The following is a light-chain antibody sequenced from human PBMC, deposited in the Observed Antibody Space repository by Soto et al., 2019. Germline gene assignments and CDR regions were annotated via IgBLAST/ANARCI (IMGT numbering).Light chain of an antibody. CDR1: QSISSW. CDR2: DAS. CDR3: QQYNSYPQT. J-gene: IGKJ1*01. V-gene: IGKV1-5*01. Sequence: DIQMTQSPSTLSASVGDRVTITCRASQSISSWLAWYQQKPGKAPKLLIYDASSLESGVPSRFSGSGSGTEFTLTISSLQPDDFATYYCQQYNSYPQTFGQATKVDIK.